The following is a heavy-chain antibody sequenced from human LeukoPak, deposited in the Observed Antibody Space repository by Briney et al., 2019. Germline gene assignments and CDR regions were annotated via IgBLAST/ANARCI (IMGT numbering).Heavy chain of an antibody. Sequence: GRSLRLSCAASGCTFSSYAMHWVRQAPGKGLEWVAVISYDGSIEDYADSVKGRFTISRDNSKNTLYVQVNSLRAEDTAVYYCARVGSSYCSTTRCRTFDFWGQGTLVTVFS. CDR1: GCTFSSYA. V-gene: IGHV3-30-3*01. CDR3: ARVGSSYCSTTRCRTFDF. CDR2: ISYDGSIE. D-gene: IGHD2-2*01. J-gene: IGHJ4*02.